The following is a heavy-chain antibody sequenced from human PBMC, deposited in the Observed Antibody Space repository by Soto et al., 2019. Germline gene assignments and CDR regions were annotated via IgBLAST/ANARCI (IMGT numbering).Heavy chain of an antibody. V-gene: IGHV3-23*01. CDR2: ISATGGST. CDR1: VFPFTNYA. CDR3: AKDRLAGNFDY. J-gene: IGHJ4*02. Sequence: GGSLRLSCAASVFPFTNYAMNWVRQAPGKGLEWVATISATGGSTYYADSVKGRFTISRDNSKNTLYLQMNGLRVEDTAVYYCAKDRLAGNFDYWGQGTQVTVSS.